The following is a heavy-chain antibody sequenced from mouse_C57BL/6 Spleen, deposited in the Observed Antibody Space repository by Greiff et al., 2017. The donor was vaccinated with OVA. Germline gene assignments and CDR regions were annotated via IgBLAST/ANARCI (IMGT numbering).Heavy chain of an antibody. CDR1: GYAFSSYW. D-gene: IGHD1-1*01. V-gene: IGHV1-80*01. Sequence: QVQLQQSGAELVKPGASVKISCKASGYAFSSYWMTWVKQRPGKGLEWIGQIYPGDGDTNYNGKFKGKATLTADKSSSTAYMQLSSLTSEDSAVYFCASNYGAYWGQGTLVTVSA. CDR3: ASNYGAY. CDR2: IYPGDGDT. J-gene: IGHJ3*01.